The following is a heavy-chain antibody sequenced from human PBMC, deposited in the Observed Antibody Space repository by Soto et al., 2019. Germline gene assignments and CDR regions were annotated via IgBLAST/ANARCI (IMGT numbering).Heavy chain of an antibody. V-gene: IGHV4-31*03. CDR1: GGSISTGAYY. CDR3: ARGRRDYYMDV. CDR2: IYYSGST. Sequence: SETLSLTCTVSGGSISTGAYYWSWIRQHPGKGLEWIGYIYYSGSTYYNPSLKSRVTISLDTSKNQFSLKLSSVTAADTAVYYCARGRRDYYMDVWGKGTTVTVSS. D-gene: IGHD3-10*01. J-gene: IGHJ6*03.